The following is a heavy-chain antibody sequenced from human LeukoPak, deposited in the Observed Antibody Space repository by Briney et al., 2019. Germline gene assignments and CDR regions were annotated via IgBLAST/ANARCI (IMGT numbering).Heavy chain of an antibody. CDR1: GGSISSSSYY. CDR3: ARDRFSTSDWFDP. CDR2: IYYSGST. Sequence: SETLSLTCTVSGGSISSSSYYWGWIRQPPGKGLEWIGSIYYSGSTYYNPSLKSRVTISVDTSKNQFSLKLSSVTAADTAVYYCARDRFSTSDWFDPWGQGTLVTVSS. J-gene: IGHJ5*02. D-gene: IGHD3-10*01. V-gene: IGHV4-39*07.